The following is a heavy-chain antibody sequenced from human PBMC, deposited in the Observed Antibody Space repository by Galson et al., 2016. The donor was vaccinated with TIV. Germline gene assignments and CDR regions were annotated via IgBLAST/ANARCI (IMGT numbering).Heavy chain of an antibody. D-gene: IGHD2-15*01. V-gene: IGHV2-70*11. CDR3: ARTRGGTAGGADY. CDR1: GFPLTTSGLC. CDR2: IDWDDDK. J-gene: IGHJ4*02. Sequence: PALVNPTQTLTLTCTFSGFPLTTSGLCLSWIRQPPGKALEWLARIDWDDDKHYSTSLKTRLTISKDTSKNQVVLTLANVDPADTATYYCARTRGGTAGGADYWGQGTLVTVSS.